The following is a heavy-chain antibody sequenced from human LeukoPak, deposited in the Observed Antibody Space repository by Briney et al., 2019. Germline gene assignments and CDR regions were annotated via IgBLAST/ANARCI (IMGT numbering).Heavy chain of an antibody. J-gene: IGHJ6*03. CDR1: GFTFSDFG. Sequence: GGSLRLSCVASGFTFSDFGMHWVRQAPGKGLEYVSALSSIGGSTYYATSVKGRFTISRDNSKNTLYLQMGSLRAEDMAVYYCARVANYYDSTGYVSSLPVYHYMDVWGKGTTVTVSS. CDR3: ARVANYYDSTGYVSSLPVYHYMDV. D-gene: IGHD3-22*01. V-gene: IGHV3-64*01. CDR2: LSSIGGST.